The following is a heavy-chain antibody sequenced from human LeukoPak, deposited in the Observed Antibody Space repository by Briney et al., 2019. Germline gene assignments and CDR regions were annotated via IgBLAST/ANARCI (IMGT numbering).Heavy chain of an antibody. CDR2: ISYDGSNK. CDR1: GFTFSSYG. CDR3: AKAGGYCSSTSCPCGEFATN. D-gene: IGHD2-2*01. J-gene: IGHJ4*02. Sequence: GRSLRLSCAASGFTFSSYGMHWVRQAPGKGLEWVAVISYDGSNKYYADSVKGRFTISRDNSKNTLYLQMNSLRVEDTAVYYCAKAGGYCSSTSCPCGEFATNWGQGTLVTVSS. V-gene: IGHV3-30*18.